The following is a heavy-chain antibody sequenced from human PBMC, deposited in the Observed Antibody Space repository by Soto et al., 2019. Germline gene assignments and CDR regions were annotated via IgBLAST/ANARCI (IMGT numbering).Heavy chain of an antibody. Sequence: SVKVSCKASGFTFTSSAVQWVRQARGQHLEWIGWIVVGSGNTNYAQKFQERVTITRDMPTSTAYMELSSLRSEDTAVYYCAAAIVGAAASLDYWGQGTLVTVSS. CDR1: GFTFTSSA. J-gene: IGHJ4*02. D-gene: IGHD1-26*01. CDR2: IVVGSGNT. V-gene: IGHV1-58*01. CDR3: AAAIVGAAASLDY.